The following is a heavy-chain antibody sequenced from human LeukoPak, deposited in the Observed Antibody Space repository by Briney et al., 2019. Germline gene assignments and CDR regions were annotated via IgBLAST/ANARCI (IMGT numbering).Heavy chain of an antibody. J-gene: IGHJ4*02. Sequence: PGGSLRLSCAASGFTFDDYAMPWVRQAPGKGLEWVSGISWNSGSIGYADSVKGRFTISRDNAKNSLYLQMNSLRAEDTALYYCAKDMDTRIAVAGADFDYWGQGTLVTVSS. V-gene: IGHV3-9*01. CDR3: AKDMDTRIAVAGADFDY. CDR1: GFTFDDYA. D-gene: IGHD6-19*01. CDR2: ISWNSGSI.